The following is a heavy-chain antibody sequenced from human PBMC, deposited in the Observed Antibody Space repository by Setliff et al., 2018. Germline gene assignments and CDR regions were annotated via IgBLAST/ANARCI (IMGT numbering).Heavy chain of an antibody. CDR2: IYSNGGT. Sequence: GGSLRLSCAASGLAVSSNYMSWVRQAPGKGLEWVSVIYSNGGTYYADSVKGRFTISRDASKNTLYLQMNSLRAEDTAVFYCAKLARAYYDTSGYYTDAVDIWGRGTKVPVSS. CDR1: GLAVSSNY. J-gene: IGHJ3*02. D-gene: IGHD3-22*01. V-gene: IGHV3-66*01. CDR3: AKLARAYYDTSGYYTDAVDI.